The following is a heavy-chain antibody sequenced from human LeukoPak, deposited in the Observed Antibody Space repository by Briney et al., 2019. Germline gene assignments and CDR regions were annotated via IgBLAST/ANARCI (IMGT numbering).Heavy chain of an antibody. CDR2: ISSSTSYI. CDR3: ARAGGSTVSHSDY. D-gene: IGHD4-17*01. J-gene: IGHJ4*02. Sequence: GGSLRLSCSAPGFTFSSYGMNWVRQAPGKGLEWVSSISSSTSYIYYADSVKGRFTISKDNAKNSLYLQMNSLRAEDTAVYYCARAGGSTVSHSDYWGQGTLVTVSS. V-gene: IGHV3-21*01. CDR1: GFTFSSYG.